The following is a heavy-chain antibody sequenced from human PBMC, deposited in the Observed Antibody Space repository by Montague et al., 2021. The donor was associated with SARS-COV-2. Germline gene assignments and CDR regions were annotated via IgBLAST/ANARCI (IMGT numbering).Heavy chain of an antibody. CDR1: GGSFSGYY. Sequence: SETLSLTCAVHGGSFSGYYWSWIRQPPGKGLEWIGEINHSGSTNYNPSLKSRVTISVDTSKNQFSPKLSSVTAADTAVYYCARGAPTISMIVVVITGAGWYFDLWGRGTLVTVSS. J-gene: IGHJ2*01. V-gene: IGHV4-34*01. D-gene: IGHD3-22*01. CDR2: INHSGST. CDR3: ARGAPTISMIVVVITGAGWYFDL.